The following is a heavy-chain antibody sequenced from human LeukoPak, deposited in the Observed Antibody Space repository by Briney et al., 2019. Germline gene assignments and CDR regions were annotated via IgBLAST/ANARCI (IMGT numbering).Heavy chain of an antibody. Sequence: GGSLRLSCAASGFTFISYGMHWVRQAPGKGLEWVAFIRSDGSIKYYIDSVKGRFIISRDNSKNTLYLQLNSLRAEDTAVYYCAKDMPAPYFDYWGQGTLVTVSS. J-gene: IGHJ4*02. D-gene: IGHD2-2*01. V-gene: IGHV3-30*02. CDR2: IRSDGSIK. CDR1: GFTFISYG. CDR3: AKDMPAPYFDY.